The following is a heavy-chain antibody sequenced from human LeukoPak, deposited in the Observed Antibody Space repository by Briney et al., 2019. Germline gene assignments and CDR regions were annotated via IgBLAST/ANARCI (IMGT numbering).Heavy chain of an antibody. J-gene: IGHJ4*02. V-gene: IGHV4-39*01. CDR3: VRLDALHLAHR. CDR1: GGSISSSSYY. CDR2: IYYSGST. D-gene: IGHD3-3*02. Sequence: PSETLSLTCTVSGGSISSSSYYWGWIRQPPGKGLEWIGSIYYSGSTYYNPSLQSRVTISVDTSKNQFSLKLSSVTAVDTAVDYCVRLDALHLAHRGGQGTLVTVSS.